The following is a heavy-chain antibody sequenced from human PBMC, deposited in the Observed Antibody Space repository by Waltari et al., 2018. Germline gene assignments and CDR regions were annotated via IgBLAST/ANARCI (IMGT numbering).Heavy chain of an antibody. Sequence: EVQLVESGGGLVQPGRSLRLSCAASGFTFDDYAMHWVRQAPGKGLEWVSGISWNSGSIGYADSVKGRFTISRDNAKNSLYLQMNSLRAEDTALYYCAKDRSWSGSGSYYDYWGQGTLVTVSS. V-gene: IGHV3-9*01. CDR2: ISWNSGSI. CDR3: AKDRSWSGSGSYYDY. D-gene: IGHD3-10*01. CDR1: GFTFDDYA. J-gene: IGHJ4*02.